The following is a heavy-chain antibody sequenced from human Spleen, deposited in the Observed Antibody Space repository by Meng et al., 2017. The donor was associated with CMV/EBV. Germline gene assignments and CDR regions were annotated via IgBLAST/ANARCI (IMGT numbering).Heavy chain of an antibody. V-gene: IGHV1-8*03. D-gene: IGHD6-13*01. CDR1: GYTFTSYD. CDR2: MNPNSGNT. CDR3: ACPQGIAAAGNDAFDI. J-gene: IGHJ3*02. Sequence: ASVKVSCKASGYTFTSYDINWVRQATGQGLEWMGWMNPNSGNTGYAQKFQGRVTITRNTSISTGYLELSSLRSEDTAVYYCACPQGIAAAGNDAFDIWGQGTMVT.